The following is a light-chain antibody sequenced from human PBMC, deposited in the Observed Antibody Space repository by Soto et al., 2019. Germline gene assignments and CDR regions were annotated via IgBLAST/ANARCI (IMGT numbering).Light chain of an antibody. CDR1: SSDVGSYNL. V-gene: IGLV2-23*01. Sequence: QSALTQPASVSGSPGQSITISCTGTSSDVGSYNLVSWYQQHPGKAPKLMIYEGSKRPSGVSNRFSGSKSGNTASLTISGLQAEDESDYYSCSCAVSSSWVFGGGTKLTVL. CDR2: EGS. J-gene: IGLJ3*02. CDR3: CSCAVSSSWV.